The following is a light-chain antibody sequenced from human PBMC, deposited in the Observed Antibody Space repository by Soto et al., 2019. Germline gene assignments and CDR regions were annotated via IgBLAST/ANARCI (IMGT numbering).Light chain of an antibody. CDR1: QSISTW. V-gene: IGKV1-5*03. J-gene: IGKJ1*01. Sequence: DIQMTQYPSSLSASVGDRVTITCRASQSISTWLAWFQQKPGKAPKLLIYRASSLEGGAPSRFSGSGSGTEFTLTISSLQPDDFATYYCQQYDSYPWTFGQGTKVDI. CDR3: QQYDSYPWT. CDR2: RAS.